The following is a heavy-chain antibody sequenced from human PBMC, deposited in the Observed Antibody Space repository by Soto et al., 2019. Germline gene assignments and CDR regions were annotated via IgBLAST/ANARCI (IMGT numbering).Heavy chain of an antibody. D-gene: IGHD2-15*01. CDR2: ISSSSSSTI. CDR3: ARSDCSGGSCFNIWFDP. J-gene: IGHJ5*02. Sequence: GGSLRLSCAASGFTFSSYSMNWVRQAPGKGLEWVSYISSSSSSTIYYADSVKGRFTISRDNAKNSLYLQMNSLRAEDTAVYYCARSDCSGGSCFNIWFDPWGQGTLVTVSS. V-gene: IGHV3-48*01. CDR1: GFTFSSYS.